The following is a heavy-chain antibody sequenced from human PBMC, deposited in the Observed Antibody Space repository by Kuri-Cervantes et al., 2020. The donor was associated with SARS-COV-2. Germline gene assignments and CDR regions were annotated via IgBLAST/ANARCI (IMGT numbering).Heavy chain of an antibody. J-gene: IGHJ4*02. V-gene: IGHV4-59*01. Sequence: SETLSLTCTVSGDSISSYYWGWIRQPPGRGLEWTGYIFYSGSTNYNPSLKRRVTISVDTSKNQFSLRLNSVTAADTAVYYCARATSYCGGDCYIFDYWGQGTLVTVSS. CDR1: GDSISSYY. D-gene: IGHD2-21*01. CDR2: IFYSGST. CDR3: ARATSYCGGDCYIFDY.